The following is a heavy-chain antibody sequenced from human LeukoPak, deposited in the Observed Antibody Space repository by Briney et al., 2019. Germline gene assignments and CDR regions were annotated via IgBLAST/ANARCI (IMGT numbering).Heavy chain of an antibody. CDR1: GFTFSSYA. V-gene: IGHV3-30-3*01. D-gene: IGHD4-17*01. J-gene: IGHJ3*02. Sequence: AGGSPRLSCAASGFTFSSYAMHWVRQAPGKGLEWVAVISYDGSNKYYADSVKGRFTISRDNSKNTLYLQMNSLRAEDTAVYYCARDMGKYGDYDAFDIWGQGTMVTVSS. CDR2: ISYDGSNK. CDR3: ARDMGKYGDYDAFDI.